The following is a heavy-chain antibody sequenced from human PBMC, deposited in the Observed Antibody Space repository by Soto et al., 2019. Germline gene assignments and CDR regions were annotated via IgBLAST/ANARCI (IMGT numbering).Heavy chain of an antibody. V-gene: IGHV3-53*01. D-gene: IGHD6-13*01. CDR2: IYSGGST. CDR3: ARDAPGIAASGGGG. Sequence: EVQLVESGGGLIQPGGSLRLSCAASGFTVSNNYMRWVRQAPGKGLECVSLIYSGGSTHYADSVKGRFTISRDNSKNTLYLQMNSLRVEDTAVYYCARDAPGIAASGGGGWGQGTLVTVSS. CDR1: GFTVSNNY. J-gene: IGHJ4*02.